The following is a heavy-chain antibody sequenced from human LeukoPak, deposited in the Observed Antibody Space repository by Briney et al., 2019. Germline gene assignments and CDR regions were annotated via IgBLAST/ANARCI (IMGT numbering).Heavy chain of an antibody. CDR1: GDSISSYY. D-gene: IGHD2-8*02. Sequence: SETLSLTCTVSGDSISSYYWSWIRQPPRKGLEWIGYVYDSGSTNYNPSLKSRVTISVDTSKNQFSLKLSSVTAADTAVYYCARHSAARLSYCNWFDPWGQGTLVTVSS. J-gene: IGHJ5*02. V-gene: IGHV4-59*08. CDR2: VYDSGST. CDR3: ARHSAARLSYCNWFDP.